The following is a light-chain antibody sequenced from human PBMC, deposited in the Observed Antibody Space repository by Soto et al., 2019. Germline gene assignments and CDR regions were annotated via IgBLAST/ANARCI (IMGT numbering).Light chain of an antibody. J-gene: IGLJ2*01. V-gene: IGLV4-60*03. CDR1: SGHSSYI. Sequence: LVLTQSSSASASLGSSVKLTCTLSSGHSSYIIAWHQQQPGKAPRYLMKLEGSGSYNKGSGVPDRFSGSSSGADRYLTISNLQSEDEADYYCETWDSNAVVFGGGTQLTV. CDR2: LEGSGSY. CDR3: ETWDSNAVV.